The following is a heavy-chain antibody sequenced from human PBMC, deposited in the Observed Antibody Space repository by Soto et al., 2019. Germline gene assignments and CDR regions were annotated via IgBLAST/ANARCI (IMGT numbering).Heavy chain of an antibody. J-gene: IGHJ4*02. CDR2: ISAYNGNT. D-gene: IGHD4-17*01. CDR3: ATSNLHDYGDYAVDY. V-gene: IGHV1-18*01. CDR1: GYTFTSYG. Sequence: QVQLVQSGAEVKKPGASVKVSCKASGYTFTSYGISWVRQAPGQGLEWMGWISAYNGNTNYAQKLQGRVTMTTDTSXXTAYMELRSLRSDDTAVYYCATSNLHDYGDYAVDYWGQGTLVTVSS.